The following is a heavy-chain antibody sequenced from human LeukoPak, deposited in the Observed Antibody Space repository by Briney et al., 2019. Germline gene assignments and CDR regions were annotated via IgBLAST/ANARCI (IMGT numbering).Heavy chain of an antibody. CDR2: IYPGDSDT. CDR1: GYSFTSYW. V-gene: IGHV5-51*01. CDR3: ARSTYDYVWGSYDLNDY. Sequence: GEPLKISCKGSGYSFTSYWIGWVRQMPGKGLEWMGIIYPGDSDTRYSPSFQGQVTISADKSISTAYLQWSSLKASDTAMYYCARSTYDYVWGSYDLNDYWGQGTLVTVSS. D-gene: IGHD3-16*01. J-gene: IGHJ4*02.